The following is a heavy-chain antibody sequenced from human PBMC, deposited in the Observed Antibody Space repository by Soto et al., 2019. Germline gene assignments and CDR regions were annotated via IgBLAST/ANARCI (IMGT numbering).Heavy chain of an antibody. CDR3: AHRPSGWFLFDY. CDR2: IYWNVDK. D-gene: IGHD6-19*01. CDR1: GFSLSTSGVG. J-gene: IGHJ4*02. Sequence: QITLKESGPTLVKPTQTLTLTCTFSGFSLSTSGVGVGWNRQSPGKALQWHALIYWNVDKRYNPSLKTRLTITKDTSKNQVVLTLTNMDPVDTATYFCAHRPSGWFLFDYWGQGTLVTVSS. V-gene: IGHV2-5*01.